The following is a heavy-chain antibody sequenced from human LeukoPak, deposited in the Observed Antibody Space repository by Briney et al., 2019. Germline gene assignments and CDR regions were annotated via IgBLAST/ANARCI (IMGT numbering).Heavy chain of an antibody. CDR1: GGSISSYY. CDR2: IYYSGST. Sequence: SETLSLTCTVSGGSISSYYWSWIRQPPGKGLEWTGYIYYSGSTNYNPSLKSRVTISVDTSKNQFSLKLSSVTAADTAVYYCARGRVSIAVAGTHWFDPWGQGTLVTVSS. J-gene: IGHJ5*02. CDR3: ARGRVSIAVAGTHWFDP. D-gene: IGHD6-19*01. V-gene: IGHV4-59*01.